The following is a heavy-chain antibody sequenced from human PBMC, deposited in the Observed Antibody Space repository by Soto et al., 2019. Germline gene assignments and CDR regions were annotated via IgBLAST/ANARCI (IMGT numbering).Heavy chain of an antibody. D-gene: IGHD3-10*01. CDR1: GFTFSTCW. Sequence: EVQLVESGGGLVQPGGSLRLSCAASGFTFSTCWMMWVRQAPGKGLEWVANINQHGSERYYVDSVKGRFTISRDNAKNSLYLQMNRLRAEDTDVYYCVKDNRGSYWGQGTLVTVYS. V-gene: IGHV3-7*01. CDR3: VKDNRGSY. J-gene: IGHJ4*02. CDR2: INQHGSER.